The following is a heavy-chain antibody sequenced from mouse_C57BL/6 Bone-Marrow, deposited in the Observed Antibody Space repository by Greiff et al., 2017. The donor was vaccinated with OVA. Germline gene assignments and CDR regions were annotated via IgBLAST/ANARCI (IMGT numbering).Heavy chain of an antibody. Sequence: EVKLVESGGDLVKPGGSLKLSCAASGFTFSSYGMSWVRQTPDKRLEWVATISSGGSYTYYPDSVKGRFTISSDNAKNTLYLQMSSLKSEDTAMYYCARHGKGFAYWGQGTLVTVSA. CDR2: ISSGGSYT. J-gene: IGHJ3*01. D-gene: IGHD2-1*01. V-gene: IGHV5-6*01. CDR1: GFTFSSYG. CDR3: ARHGKGFAY.